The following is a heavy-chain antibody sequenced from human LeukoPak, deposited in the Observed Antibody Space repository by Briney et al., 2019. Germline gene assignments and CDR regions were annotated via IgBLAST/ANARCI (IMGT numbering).Heavy chain of an antibody. CDR2: IYYSGST. J-gene: IGHJ3*02. CDR1: GGSISSSSYY. Sequence: SETLSLTCTVSGGSISSSSYYWGWIRQPPGKGLERIGSIYYSGSTYYNPSLKSRVTISVDTSKNQFSLKLSSVTAADTAVYYCARLGEYCGGDCYSDAFDIWGQGTMVTVSS. CDR3: ARLGEYCGGDCYSDAFDI. D-gene: IGHD2-21*01. V-gene: IGHV4-39*01.